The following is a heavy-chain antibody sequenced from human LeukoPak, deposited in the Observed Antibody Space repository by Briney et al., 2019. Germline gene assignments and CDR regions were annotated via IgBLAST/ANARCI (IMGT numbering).Heavy chain of an antibody. D-gene: IGHD5-12*01. CDR3: ATDVDIVATTERGGFDY. CDR1: GGSISSSNW. CDR2: IYHSGST. J-gene: IGHJ4*02. V-gene: IGHV4-4*02. Sequence: SGTLSLTCAVSGGSISSSNWWSWVRQPPGKGLEWIGEIYHSGSTNYNPSLKSRVTISVDKSKNQFSLKLSSVTAADTAVYYCATDVDIVATTERGGFDYWGQGTLVTVSS.